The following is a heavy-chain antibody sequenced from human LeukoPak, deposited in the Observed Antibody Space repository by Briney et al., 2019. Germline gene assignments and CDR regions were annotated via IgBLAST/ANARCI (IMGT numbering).Heavy chain of an antibody. CDR3: AREYRATYYYDSSGYYFFDC. V-gene: IGHV1-69*13. CDR1: GGTFSSYA. CDR2: IIPIFGTA. D-gene: IGHD3-22*01. Sequence: ASVKVSCKASGGTFSSYAISWVRQAPGQGLEWMGGIIPIFGTANYAQKFQGRVTITADESTSTAYMELSSLRSEDTAVYYCAREYRATYYYDSSGYYFFDCWGQGTLVTVSS. J-gene: IGHJ4*02.